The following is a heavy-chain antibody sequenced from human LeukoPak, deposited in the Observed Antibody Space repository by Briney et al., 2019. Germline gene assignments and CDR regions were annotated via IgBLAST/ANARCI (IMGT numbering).Heavy chain of an antibody. Sequence: ASVKVSCKASGYTFTSYGISWVRQAPGQGLEWMGWISAYNGNTNYAQKLQGRVTMTTDTSTSTVYMELSSLRSEDTAVYYCARGSSSVGPIYYFDYWGQGTLVTVSS. J-gene: IGHJ4*02. CDR2: ISAYNGNT. CDR1: GYTFTSYG. D-gene: IGHD6-6*01. V-gene: IGHV1-18*01. CDR3: ARGSSSVGPIYYFDY.